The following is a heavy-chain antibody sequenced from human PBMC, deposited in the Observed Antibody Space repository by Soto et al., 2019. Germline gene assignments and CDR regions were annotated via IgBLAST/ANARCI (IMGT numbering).Heavy chain of an antibody. CDR3: ARDLHYYDSSGFDY. D-gene: IGHD3-22*01. CDR1: GFTFSSYG. Sequence: QVQLVESGGGVVQPGRSLRLSCAASGFTFSSYGMHWVRQAPGKGLEWVAVIWYDGSNKYYADSVKGRFTISRDNSKNTLYLQMNSLRAEDTAVYYCARDLHYYDSSGFDYWGHGTLVTVSS. CDR2: IWYDGSNK. J-gene: IGHJ4*01. V-gene: IGHV3-33*01.